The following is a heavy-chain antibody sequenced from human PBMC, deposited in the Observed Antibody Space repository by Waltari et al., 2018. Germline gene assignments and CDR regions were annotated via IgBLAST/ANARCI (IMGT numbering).Heavy chain of an antibody. CDR1: GGSFSGYY. D-gene: IGHD2-21*01. V-gene: IGHV4-34*01. CDR2: INHSGST. CDR3: ARGPDQNGIVVVRDY. J-gene: IGHJ4*02. Sequence: QVQLQQWGAGLLKPSETLSLTCAVYGGSFSGYYWSWIRQPPGKGLEWIGEINHSGSTNYNPSLKSRVTISVDTSKNQFSLKLSSVTAADTAVYYCARGPDQNGIVVVRDYWGQGTLVTVSS.